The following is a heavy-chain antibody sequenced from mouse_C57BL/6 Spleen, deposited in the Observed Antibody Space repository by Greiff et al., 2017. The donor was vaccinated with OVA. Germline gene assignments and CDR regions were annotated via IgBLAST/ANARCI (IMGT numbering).Heavy chain of an antibody. CDR3: ARFYDGYYEYFDV. D-gene: IGHD2-3*01. CDR2: IYPGDGDT. V-gene: IGHV1-82*01. CDR1: GYAFSSSW. J-gene: IGHJ1*03. Sequence: VQLQQSGPELVKPGASVKISCKASGYAFSSSWMNWVKQRPGKGLEWIGRIYPGDGDTNYNGKFKGKATLTADKSSSTAYMQLSSLTSEDSAVYCCARFYDGYYEYFDVWGTGTTVTVSS.